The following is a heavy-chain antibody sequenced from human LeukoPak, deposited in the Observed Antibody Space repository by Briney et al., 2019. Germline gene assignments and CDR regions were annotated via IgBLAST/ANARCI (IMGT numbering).Heavy chain of an antibody. V-gene: IGHV4-34*01. CDR2: INHSGST. J-gene: IGHJ5*02. D-gene: IGHD5-24*01. CDR1: GGSFSGYY. Sequence: SETLSLTCAVYGGSFSGYYWSWIRQPPGKGLEWIGEINHSGSTNYNPSLKSRVTISVDTSKNQFSLKLSSVTAADTAVYYCARDRWLRHNWFDPWGQGTLVTVSS. CDR3: ARDRWLRHNWFDP.